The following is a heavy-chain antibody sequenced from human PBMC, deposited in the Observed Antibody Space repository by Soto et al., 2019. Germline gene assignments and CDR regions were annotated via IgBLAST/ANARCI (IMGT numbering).Heavy chain of an antibody. CDR2: ISGRGGTT. J-gene: IGHJ4*02. CDR1: GFTFSSYA. Sequence: PGGSLRLSCAASGFTFSSYAMSWVRQAPGKGLEWVSTISGRGGTTYYADSVKGRFTISRDNSRNTLSLQMNSLRVDDTAVYYCAKIHFAEDHHFDYWGQGTLVTVSS. D-gene: IGHD3-3*02. V-gene: IGHV3-23*01. CDR3: AKIHFAEDHHFDY.